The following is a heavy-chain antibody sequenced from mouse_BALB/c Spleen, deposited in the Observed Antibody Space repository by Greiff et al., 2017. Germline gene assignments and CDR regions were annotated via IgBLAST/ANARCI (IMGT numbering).Heavy chain of an antibody. V-gene: IGHV6-6*02. D-gene: IGHD2-3*01. CDR1: GFTFSSYW. Sequence: EVQVVESGGGLVQPGGSMKLSCVASGFTFSSYWMSWVRQSPEKGLEWVAEIRLKSDNYATHYAESVKGKFTISRDDSKSRLYLQMNSLRAEDTGIYYCTSNGYYAFAYWGQGTLVTVSA. CDR2: IRLKSDNYAT. CDR3: TSNGYYAFAY. J-gene: IGHJ3*01.